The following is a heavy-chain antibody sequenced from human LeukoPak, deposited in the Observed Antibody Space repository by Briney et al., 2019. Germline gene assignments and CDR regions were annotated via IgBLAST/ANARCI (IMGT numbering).Heavy chain of an antibody. D-gene: IGHD6-6*01. CDR3: GRHASSSDY. V-gene: IGHV3-30*02. CDR1: GFIFSTYG. J-gene: IGHJ4*02. Sequence: AGSLRLSCAASGFIFSTYGMHWVRQAPGKGQEWEAFIRPDGSDKSYRGSAKGRFSISRDNSKNTLYLQMNSLRAEDTAVYYCGRHASSSDYWGQGTLVTVSS. CDR2: IRPDGSDK.